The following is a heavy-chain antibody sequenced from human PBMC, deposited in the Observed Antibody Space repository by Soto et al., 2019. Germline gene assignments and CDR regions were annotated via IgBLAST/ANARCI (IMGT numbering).Heavy chain of an antibody. J-gene: IGHJ4*02. V-gene: IGHV3-48*01. CDR3: ARDSGYDSHSFDY. CDR1: GFTFSSYS. Sequence: GGSLRLSCTASGFTFSSYSMNWVRQAPGKGLEWVSYISSSSSTIYYADSVKGRFTISRDNAKNSLYLQMNSLRAEDTAVYYCARDSGYDSHSFDYWGQGTLVTVSS. D-gene: IGHD5-12*01. CDR2: ISSSSSTI.